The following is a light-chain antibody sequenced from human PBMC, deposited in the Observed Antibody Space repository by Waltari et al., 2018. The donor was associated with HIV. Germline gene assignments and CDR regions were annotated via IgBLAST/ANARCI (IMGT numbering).Light chain of an antibody. J-gene: IGLJ2*01. V-gene: IGLV2-14*01. Sequence: QSALTQPASVSGSPGQSITISCTGTSSDIGGYDYVSWYQQHPVKAPKLMIYGVSSRPSGVSNRFSGVRSGHTASLTISGLQAEDEADYYCSAYTSISTLAVFGGGTKLTVL. CDR1: SSDIGGYDY. CDR2: GVS. CDR3: SAYTSISTLAV.